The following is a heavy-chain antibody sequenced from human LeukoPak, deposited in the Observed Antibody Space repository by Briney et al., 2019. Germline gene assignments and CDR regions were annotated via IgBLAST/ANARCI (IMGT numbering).Heavy chain of an antibody. V-gene: IGHV1-8*01. CDR3: ARAQGHDKARGDY. J-gene: IGHJ4*02. Sequence: ASVKVSCKASGYTFTSYDINWVRQATGQGLEWIGWMNPNSGNTGYAQKFQGRVTMTRNASISTAYMELSSLRSEDTAVYYCARAQGHDKARGDYWGQGTLVTVSS. D-gene: IGHD1-1*01. CDR2: MNPNSGNT. CDR1: GYTFTSYD.